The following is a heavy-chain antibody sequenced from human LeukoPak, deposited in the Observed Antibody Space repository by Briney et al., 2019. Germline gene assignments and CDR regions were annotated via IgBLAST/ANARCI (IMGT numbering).Heavy chain of an antibody. V-gene: IGHV3-23*01. CDR2: TVGSSSP. CDR1: GFTFSTYA. Sequence: SGGSLRLSCAASGFTFSTYAMTWVRQAPGKGLEWVAGTVGSSSPYYADSVKGRFTISKDTSKNTLYLQMNSLRVEDTAMYYCAKDLHLNDGRWEFDPWGQGTLVTVSS. J-gene: IGHJ5*02. D-gene: IGHD5-24*01. CDR3: AKDLHLNDGRWEFDP.